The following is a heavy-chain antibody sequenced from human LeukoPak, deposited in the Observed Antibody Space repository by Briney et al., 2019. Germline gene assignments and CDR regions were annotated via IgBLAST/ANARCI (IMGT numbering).Heavy chain of an antibody. J-gene: IGHJ4*02. V-gene: IGHV5-10-1*01. CDR1: GYYFTNYW. CDR3: ARLIVGGTDYFDY. D-gene: IGHD1-26*01. CDR2: IDPTDSYT. Sequence: GESLKISCKGSGYYFTNYWISWVRQMPGKGLEWMGRIDPTDSYTNYSSSFRGHVTISADKSISTAYLQWSSLKASDTAMYYCARLIVGGTDYFDYWGQGTLVTVSS.